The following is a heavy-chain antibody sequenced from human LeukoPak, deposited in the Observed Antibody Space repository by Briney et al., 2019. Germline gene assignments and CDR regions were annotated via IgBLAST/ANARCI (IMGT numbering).Heavy chain of an antibody. J-gene: IGHJ5*02. D-gene: IGHD3-3*01. Sequence: GASVKVSCKASGYTFTSYDINWVRPATGQGLEWMGWMNPNSGNTGYAQKFQGRVTMTRNTSISTAYMELSSLRSEDTAVYYCARVAGLYYDFWSGYYTHTVNWFDPWGQGTLVTVSS. CDR2: MNPNSGNT. V-gene: IGHV1-8*01. CDR3: ARVAGLYYDFWSGYYTHTVNWFDP. CDR1: GYTFTSYD.